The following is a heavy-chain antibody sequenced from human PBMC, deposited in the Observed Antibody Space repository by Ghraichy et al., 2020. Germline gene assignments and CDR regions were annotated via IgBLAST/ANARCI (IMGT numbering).Heavy chain of an antibody. Sequence: SETLSLTCTVSGGSISSYYWSWIRQPAGKGLEWIGRIYTSGSTNYNPSLKSRVTMSVDTSKNQFSLKLSSVTAADTAVYYCASPGETTVTTSDWYFDLWGRGTLVTVSS. V-gene: IGHV4-4*07. J-gene: IGHJ2*01. CDR1: GGSISSYY. CDR3: ASPGETTVTTSDWYFDL. CDR2: IYTSGST. D-gene: IGHD4-17*01.